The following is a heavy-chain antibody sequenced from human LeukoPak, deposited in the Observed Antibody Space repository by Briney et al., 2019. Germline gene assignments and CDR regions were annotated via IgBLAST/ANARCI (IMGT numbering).Heavy chain of an antibody. CDR1: GGSISSYY. J-gene: IGHJ4*02. CDR3: AGCRLHYGDYVLDY. Sequence: SETLSLTCTVSGGSISSYYWSWIRQPPGKGLEWIGYIYYSGSTNYNPSLKSRVTISVDTSKNQFSLKLSSVTAADTAVYYCAGCRLHYGDYVLDYWGQGTLVTVSS. D-gene: IGHD4-17*01. V-gene: IGHV4-59*01. CDR2: IYYSGST.